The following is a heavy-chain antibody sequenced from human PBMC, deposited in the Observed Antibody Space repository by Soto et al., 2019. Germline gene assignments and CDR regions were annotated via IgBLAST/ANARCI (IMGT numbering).Heavy chain of an antibody. Sequence: PSETLSLTCTVSGGSISGYYWSWIRQPPGKGLEWIGYIYYSGSSDYNPSLKSRVTISVDTSKNQFSLKLTSVTAADTAVYYCARYNWNDGTTDYWGQGTLVTVSS. CDR3: ARYNWNDGTTDY. J-gene: IGHJ4*02. CDR2: IYYSGSS. V-gene: IGHV4-59*01. CDR1: GGSISGYY. D-gene: IGHD1-1*01.